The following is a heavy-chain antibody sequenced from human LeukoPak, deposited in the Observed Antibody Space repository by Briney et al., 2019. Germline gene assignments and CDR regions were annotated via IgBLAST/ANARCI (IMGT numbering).Heavy chain of an antibody. CDR3: ARAASDYYDSSGYFDY. J-gene: IGHJ4*02. CDR2: IYYSGST. Sequence: SETLSLTCTVSGGSISSYYWSWLRQPPGKGLEWIGYIYYSGSTNYNPSLKSRVTISVDTSKDQFSLKLSSVTAADTAVYYCARAASDYYDSSGYFDYWGQGTLVTVSS. CDR1: GGSISSYY. D-gene: IGHD3-22*01. V-gene: IGHV4-59*01.